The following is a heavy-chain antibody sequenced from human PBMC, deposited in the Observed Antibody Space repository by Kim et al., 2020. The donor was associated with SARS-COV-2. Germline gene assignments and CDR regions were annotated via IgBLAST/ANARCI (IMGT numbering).Heavy chain of an antibody. J-gene: IGHJ4*02. D-gene: IGHD1-26*01. Sequence: YAQNFQGRVLMTNDISITTAYMELSGLTSEDTAIYYCARGLGVGATQYFDSWGQGTLVTVSS. CDR3: ARGLGVGATQYFDS. V-gene: IGHV1-8*01.